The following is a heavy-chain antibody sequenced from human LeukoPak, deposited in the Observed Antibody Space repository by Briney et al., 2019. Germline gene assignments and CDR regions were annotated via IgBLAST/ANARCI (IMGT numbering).Heavy chain of an antibody. CDR2: ISYNGDTT. CDR1: GFSFDEYT. J-gene: IGHJ5*02. D-gene: IGHD2-8*02. CDR3: AKDGHYCTATTCYSSWFDP. Sequence: GSLRLSCEASGFSFDEYTMHWVRQAPGKGLEWVSLISYNGDTTYYADSVRGRFTVSRDNSKNSLYLQMNSLRSEDTAIYYCAKDGHYCTATTCYSSWFDPWGQGTLVTAAS. V-gene: IGHV3-43*01.